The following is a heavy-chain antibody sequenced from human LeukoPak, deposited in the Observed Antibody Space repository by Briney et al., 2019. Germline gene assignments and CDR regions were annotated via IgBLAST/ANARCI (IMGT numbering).Heavy chain of an antibody. Sequence: NPSETLSLACTVSGGSISSSSYYWGWIRQPPGKGLEWIGSIYYSGSTYYNPSLKSRVTISVDTSKNQFSLKLSSVTAADTAVYYCARTTGVEWYNIPRHPDYWGQGTLVTVSS. D-gene: IGHD1-1*01. CDR1: GGSISSSSYY. V-gene: IGHV4-39*01. J-gene: IGHJ4*02. CDR2: IYYSGST. CDR3: ARTTGVEWYNIPRHPDY.